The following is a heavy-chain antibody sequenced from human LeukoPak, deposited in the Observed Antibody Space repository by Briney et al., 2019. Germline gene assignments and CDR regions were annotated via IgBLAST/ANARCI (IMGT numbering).Heavy chain of an antibody. CDR2: IYRGGTI. V-gene: IGHV4-4*09. D-gene: IGHD6-13*01. J-gene: IGHJ5*02. CDR1: GGSISDYY. CDR3: ARHWLEAAKTYSYWFDP. Sequence: PSETLSPTCSVSGGSISDYYWSWIRQPPGKGLEWIGYIYRGGTINYNPSVKSRVTMSLDTSKNQISLMLNSVTAADTAIYYCARHWLEAAKTYSYWFDPWGQGTLVTVSS.